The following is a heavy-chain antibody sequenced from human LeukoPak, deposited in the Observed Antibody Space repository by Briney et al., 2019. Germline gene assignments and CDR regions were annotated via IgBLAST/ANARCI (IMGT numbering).Heavy chain of an antibody. Sequence: SETLSLTCAVYGGSFSGYYWSWIRQPPGKGLEWIGEINHGGSTNYNPSLKSRVTISVDTSKNQFSLKLSSVTAADTAVYYCAGIPKGWIQLWGNDYWGQGTLVTVSS. CDR1: GGSFSGYY. D-gene: IGHD5-18*01. CDR3: AGIPKGWIQLWGNDY. V-gene: IGHV4-34*01. J-gene: IGHJ4*02. CDR2: INHGGST.